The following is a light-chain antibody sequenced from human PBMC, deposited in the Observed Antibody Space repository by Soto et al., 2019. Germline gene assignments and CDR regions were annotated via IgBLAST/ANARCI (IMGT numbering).Light chain of an antibody. Sequence: EVVLTQSPGTLSLSPGERATLSCTASQTINSNFLIWYQQQTGQAPRLLIYGASTRANGIPDRFSGSGSGTEFTLTISRLEPGDFAVYYCQLYGSSMYTFGQGTKLEIK. V-gene: IGKV3-20*01. CDR3: QLYGSSMYT. CDR2: GAS. J-gene: IGKJ2*01. CDR1: QTINSNF.